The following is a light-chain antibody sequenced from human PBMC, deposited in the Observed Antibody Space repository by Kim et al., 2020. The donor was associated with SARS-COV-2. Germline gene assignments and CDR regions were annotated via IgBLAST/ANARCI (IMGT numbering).Light chain of an antibody. Sequence: EIVLTQSPGTLSLSPGERATLSCRASQSVSSTYLAWYQQKPGQAPRLLIYGASNRATGIPDRFSGSGSGTDFTLTISRLEPEDFAVYYCQQYGSSSFTFGGGTKVEIK. J-gene: IGKJ4*01. CDR3: QQYGSSSFT. V-gene: IGKV3-20*01. CDR2: GAS. CDR1: QSVSSTY.